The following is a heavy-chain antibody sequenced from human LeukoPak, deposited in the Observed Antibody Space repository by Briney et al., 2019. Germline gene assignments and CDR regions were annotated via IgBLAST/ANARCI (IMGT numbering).Heavy chain of an antibody. CDR2: INHSGST. CDR3: ARQEWELI. Sequence: SETLSLTCAVYGGSFNGYYWSCIRQPPGKGLEWIGEINHSGSTNYNPSLKSRVTISVDTSKNQFSLKLSSVTAADTAVYFCARQEWELIWGQGTLVTVSS. V-gene: IGHV4-34*01. D-gene: IGHD1-26*01. J-gene: IGHJ4*02. CDR1: GGSFNGYY.